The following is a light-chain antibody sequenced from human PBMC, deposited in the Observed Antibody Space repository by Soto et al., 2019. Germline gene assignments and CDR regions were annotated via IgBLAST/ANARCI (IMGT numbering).Light chain of an antibody. CDR1: ERASFN. V-gene: IGKV3-15*01. CDR2: DAS. J-gene: IGKJ4*01. Sequence: EIVLTQSPDTLSVYPGETATLSCRASERASFNVVWYQQKLGQAPRLLVYDASTRATGIAARLSGAGSGTEFTLTISSLQSEDFAVYICQQHNKWPTTFGGGTRVDMK. CDR3: QQHNKWPTT.